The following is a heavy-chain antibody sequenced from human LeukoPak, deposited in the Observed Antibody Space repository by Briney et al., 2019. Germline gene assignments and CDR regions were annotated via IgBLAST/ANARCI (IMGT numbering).Heavy chain of an antibody. Sequence: GRSLRLSCAASGFTFSSYGMHWVRQAPGKGLEWVAVISYDGSNKYYADSVKGRFTISRDNSKNTLYLQMNSLRAEDTAVYYCATGVSMVRGEDYWGQGTLVTVSS. D-gene: IGHD3-10*01. CDR3: ATGVSMVRGEDY. CDR1: GFTFSSYG. J-gene: IGHJ4*02. CDR2: ISYDGSNK. V-gene: IGHV3-30*03.